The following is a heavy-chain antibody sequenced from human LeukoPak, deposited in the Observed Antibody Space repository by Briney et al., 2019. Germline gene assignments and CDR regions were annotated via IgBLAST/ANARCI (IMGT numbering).Heavy chain of an antibody. J-gene: IGHJ6*03. CDR1: GCTLSSYT. CDR2: IIYDGSKT. Sequence: PGRSLRLSCAASGCTLSSYTTHWVRQAPGKGLEWVAVIIYDGSKTYYAESVKGRFTISRDNSKNTVDLQLNSLRPEDSSIYYCAREHSAHDSVDYNYYTDVWGKGTRVTV. CDR3: AREHSAHDSVDYNYYTDV. V-gene: IGHV3-30*01. D-gene: IGHD3-10*01.